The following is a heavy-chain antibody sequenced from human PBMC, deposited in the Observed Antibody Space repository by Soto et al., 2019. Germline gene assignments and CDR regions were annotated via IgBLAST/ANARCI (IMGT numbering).Heavy chain of an antibody. V-gene: IGHV3-15*07. D-gene: IGHD3-3*01. CDR3: NSYPDFWGGHTPL. J-gene: IGHJ4*02. Sequence: EVQLVESGGGLVQPGGSLRLSCAASGFSITNTWMHWVRQAPGKGLEWVGRVKSKADGGTAEYAAPVKGRFTVSRDDSTNTPYLQMNSLKMEDTAVYYCNSYPDFWGGHTPLWGQGTLVTVSS. CDR2: VKSKADGGTA. CDR1: GFSITNTW.